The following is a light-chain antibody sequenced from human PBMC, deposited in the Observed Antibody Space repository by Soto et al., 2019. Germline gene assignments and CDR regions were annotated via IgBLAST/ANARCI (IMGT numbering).Light chain of an antibody. Sequence: QSVLTQPPSVSGAPGQRVTISCTGSSSNIGAGYDVHWYQQLPGSAPKLLIYGNINRPSGVPDRFSGSKSGISASLAITGLQAEDEADYYCQSYDSSLSGSHVVFGGGTQLTVL. V-gene: IGLV1-40*01. CDR1: SSNIGAGYD. J-gene: IGLJ2*01. CDR2: GNI. CDR3: QSYDSSLSGSHVV.